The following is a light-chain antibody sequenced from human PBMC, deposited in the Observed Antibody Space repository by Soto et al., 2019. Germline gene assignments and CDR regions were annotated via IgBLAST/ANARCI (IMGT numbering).Light chain of an antibody. CDR2: DAS. V-gene: IGKV3-20*01. Sequence: EIVLTQSPGTLSLSPGERATLSCRASQSVSSSYLAWYQQKPGQAPRLLIYDASSRATGIPDRFSGSGSGTDFTLIISRLEPEDFAVYYCLQYGSPPRTFGQGTKVEIK. J-gene: IGKJ1*01. CDR1: QSVSSSY. CDR3: LQYGSPPRT.